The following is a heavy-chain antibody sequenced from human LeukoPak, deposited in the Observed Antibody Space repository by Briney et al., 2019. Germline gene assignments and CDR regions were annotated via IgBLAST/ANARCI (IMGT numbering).Heavy chain of an antibody. J-gene: IGHJ5*02. D-gene: IGHD2-2*01. Sequence: PSETLSLTCTVSGGSISSSSYYWGWIRQPPGKGLEWIGSIFYSGSTYYNPSLKSQVTISVDTSKNQFSPKLSSVTAADTAVYYCATGRYQLPRTKYNWFDPWGQGTLVTVSS. CDR3: ATGRYQLPRTKYNWFDP. CDR1: GGSISSSSYY. CDR2: IFYSGST. V-gene: IGHV4-39*01.